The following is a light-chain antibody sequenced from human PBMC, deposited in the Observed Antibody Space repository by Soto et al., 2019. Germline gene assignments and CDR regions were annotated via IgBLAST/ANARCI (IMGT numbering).Light chain of an antibody. CDR3: QQFKSYPIT. V-gene: IGKV1-9*01. CDR1: QGISSD. CDR2: AAS. J-gene: IGKJ1*01. Sequence: DIQLTQSPSFLSASVGDRVTLTCRASQGISSDLAWYQQNPGKAPKLLIYAASTLQNGVPSTFSGSGSGTEFTLTISSLQPEDFGTYYCQQFKSYPITFGQGTKVDIK.